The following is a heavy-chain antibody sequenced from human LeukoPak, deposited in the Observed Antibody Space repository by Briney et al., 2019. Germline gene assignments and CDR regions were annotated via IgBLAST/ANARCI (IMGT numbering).Heavy chain of an antibody. D-gene: IGHD1-26*01. Sequence: ASVKVSCKASGYTFTSYYMHWVRQAPGQGLEWMGIINPSGGSTSYAQKFQGRVTMTRDTSTSTVYMELSSLRSEDTAVYYCARQHSGSYLQSASDVWGQGTMVTVSS. CDR3: ARQHSGSYLQSASDV. J-gene: IGHJ3*01. CDR2: INPSGGST. V-gene: IGHV1-46*01. CDR1: GYTFTSYY.